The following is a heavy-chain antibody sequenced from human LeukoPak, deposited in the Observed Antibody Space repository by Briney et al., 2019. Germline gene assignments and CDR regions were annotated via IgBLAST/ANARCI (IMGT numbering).Heavy chain of an antibody. CDR3: ARDESKHYYYYYMDV. CDR2: IYYSGNT. Sequence: SETLSLTCTVSGDSISSSNSYWGWIRQPPGEGLEWIGSIYYSGNTYYNTSLKSRVTISVDTSKNQFSLRLNSVTPEDTAVYYCARDESKHYYYYYMDVWGKGTTVTISS. CDR1: GDSISSSNSY. V-gene: IGHV4-39*02. J-gene: IGHJ6*03.